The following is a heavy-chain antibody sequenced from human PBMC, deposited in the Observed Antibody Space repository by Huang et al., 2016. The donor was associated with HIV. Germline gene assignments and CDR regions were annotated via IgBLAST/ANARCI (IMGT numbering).Heavy chain of an antibody. CDR3: ARAPYDSRGYDW. CDR2: VYYTGST. D-gene: IGHD3-22*01. V-gene: IGHV4-30-4*01. J-gene: IGHJ4*02. CDR1: GVPISTGGFY. Sequence: QVRLQESGPGLVKPSQTLALTCTVSGVPISTGGFYWTWIRQPPGKGLEWIGYVYYTGSTHYNPSLKSRVTISGDMSKNQFYLQVSSLTAADTAMYYCARAPYDSRGYDWWGQGTLVTVSS.